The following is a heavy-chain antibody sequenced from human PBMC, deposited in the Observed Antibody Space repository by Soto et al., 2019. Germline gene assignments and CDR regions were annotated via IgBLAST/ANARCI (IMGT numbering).Heavy chain of an antibody. CDR1: GFTFSSYA. CDR3: AKAHNSSGYYSYYYYGMDV. D-gene: IGHD3-22*01. CDR2: ISGSGGST. V-gene: IGHV3-23*01. J-gene: IGHJ6*02. Sequence: GGSLRLSCAASGFTFSSYAMSWVRQAPGKGLEWVSAISGSGGSTYYADSVKGRFTISRDNSKNTLYLQMNSLRAEDTTVYYCAKAHNSSGYYSYYYYGMDVWGQGTTVTVSS.